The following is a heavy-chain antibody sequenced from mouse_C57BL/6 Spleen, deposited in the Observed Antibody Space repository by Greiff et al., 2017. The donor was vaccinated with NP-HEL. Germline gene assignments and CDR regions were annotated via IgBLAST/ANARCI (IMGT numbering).Heavy chain of an antibody. CDR2: IYPRSGNT. V-gene: IGHV1-81*01. J-gene: IGHJ2*01. CDR3: ESRIYDGYYFDD. CDR1: GYTFTSYG. Sequence: QVQLQQSGAELARPGASVKLSCKASGYTFTSYGIRWVKQRTGQGLEWIGEIYPRSGNTYYNEKFKGKATLTADKSSSTAYMQLRSLTSEDSAVYLCESRIYDGYYFDDWGKGTTLTVSS. D-gene: IGHD2-3*01.